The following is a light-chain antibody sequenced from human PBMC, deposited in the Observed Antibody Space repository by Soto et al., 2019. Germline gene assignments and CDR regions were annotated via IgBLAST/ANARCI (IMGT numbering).Light chain of an antibody. V-gene: IGKV1-39*01. CDR1: QSISSY. Sequence: DIQMTQSPSSLSASVGDRVTITCRASQSISSYLNWYQQKPGKAPKLLIYAASSLQSGVPSRFSGSGSGTDFPLTISSLKPEDFAPYYCQQSYSTLIFTFGPGTKVDIK. CDR2: AAS. CDR3: QQSYSTLIFT. J-gene: IGKJ3*01.